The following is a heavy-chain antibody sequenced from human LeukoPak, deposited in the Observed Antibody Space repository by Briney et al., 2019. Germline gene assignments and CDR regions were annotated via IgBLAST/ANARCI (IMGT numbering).Heavy chain of an antibody. Sequence: PGGSLRLSCAASGFTFSIYAMSWVRQAPGRGLEWVSGISNSGSSTYYADSVKGRFTISRDNSKNTLDLQMNSLRAEDTAVYYCAKEGKGILVLLNWGQGALVTVSS. CDR3: AKEGKGILVLLN. V-gene: IGHV3-23*01. CDR1: GFTFSIYA. CDR2: ISNSGSST. D-gene: IGHD2-15*01. J-gene: IGHJ4*02.